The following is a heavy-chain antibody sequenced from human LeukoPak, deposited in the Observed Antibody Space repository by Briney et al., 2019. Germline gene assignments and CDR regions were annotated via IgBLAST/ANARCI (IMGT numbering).Heavy chain of an antibody. Sequence: GGSLRLSCAASGFTFSSHWLHWVRQPPGKGLEWVSSISDTGDSTFYADSVKGRFTVSRDNSKHTLYLQMNSLRAEDTALYYCAKDATLSTDYWGQGTLVTVSS. V-gene: IGHV3-23*01. D-gene: IGHD2-15*01. CDR2: ISDTGDST. J-gene: IGHJ4*02. CDR3: AKDATLSTDY. CDR1: GFTFSSHW.